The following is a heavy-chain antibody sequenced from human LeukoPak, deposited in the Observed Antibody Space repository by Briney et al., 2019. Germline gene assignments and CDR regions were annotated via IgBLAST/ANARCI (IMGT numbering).Heavy chain of an antibody. CDR3: AKDLLRSAAY. V-gene: IGHV3-30*02. J-gene: IGHJ4*02. CDR1: GFTFSCYG. CDR2: IRYDGSNK. Sequence: GGSLRLSCAASGFTFSCYGMHWVRQAPGKGLEWVAFIRYDGSNKYYADSVKGRFTISRDNSKNTLYLQMNSLRAEDTAVYYCAKDLLRSAAYWGQGTLVTVSS.